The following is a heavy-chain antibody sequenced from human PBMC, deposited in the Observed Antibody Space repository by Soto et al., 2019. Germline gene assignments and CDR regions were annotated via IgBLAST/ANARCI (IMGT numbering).Heavy chain of an antibody. J-gene: IGHJ6*02. Sequence: GASVKVSCKASGYTFTGYYMHWVRQAPGQGLEWMGWINPNSGGTNYAQKFQGRVTMTRDASISTAYMELSRLRSDDTAVYYCARVTVRYYGMDVWGQGTTVTVSS. CDR1: GYTFTGYY. D-gene: IGHD4-4*01. CDR3: ARVTVRYYGMDV. CDR2: INPNSGGT. V-gene: IGHV1-2*02.